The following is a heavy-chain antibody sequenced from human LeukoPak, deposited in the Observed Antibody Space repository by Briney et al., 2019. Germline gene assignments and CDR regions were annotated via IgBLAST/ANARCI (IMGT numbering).Heavy chain of an antibody. CDR1: GYTFTSCW. CDR2: IYPGGSDT. J-gene: IGHJ3*02. CDR3: ARSASDAFDI. Sequence: GESLKISCKGSGYTFTSCWIGWVRQMPGKGLEWMGIIYPGGSDTTYSPSIQGQVTISADKSISTAYLQWSSLKASDTAMYYCARSASDAFDIWGQGTMVTVSS. V-gene: IGHV5-51*01.